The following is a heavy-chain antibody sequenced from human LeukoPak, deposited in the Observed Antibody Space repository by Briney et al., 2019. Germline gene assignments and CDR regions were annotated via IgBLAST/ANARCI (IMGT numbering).Heavy chain of an antibody. V-gene: IGHV6-1*01. CDR1: GDSVSSNSAA. Sequence: SQTLSLTCAISGDSVSSNSAAWNWIRQSPSRGLEWLGRTYYRSKWYNDYAVSVKSRITINPDTSKNQFSLQLNSVTPEDTAVYYCARGDDYYDSSGYLGDFDIWGQGTMVTVSS. J-gene: IGHJ3*02. CDR2: TYYRSKWYN. D-gene: IGHD3-22*01. CDR3: ARGDDYYDSSGYLGDFDI.